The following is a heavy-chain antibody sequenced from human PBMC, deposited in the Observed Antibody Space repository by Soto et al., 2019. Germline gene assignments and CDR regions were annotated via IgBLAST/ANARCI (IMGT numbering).Heavy chain of an antibody. V-gene: IGHV4-59*01. CDR1: NGSLSINY. J-gene: IGHJ4*02. D-gene: IGHD3-22*01. Sequence: SETRSLTCTVSNGSLSINYWGWIRQSPGKRLEWXGNXXYXXSXXXXXSXXXRVTMSVDTSKNQFTLKLSSVTAADTAVYYCARGYYDSSGYYSFDYWGQGTRVTASS. CDR2: XXYXXSX. CDR3: ARGYYDSSGYYSFDY.